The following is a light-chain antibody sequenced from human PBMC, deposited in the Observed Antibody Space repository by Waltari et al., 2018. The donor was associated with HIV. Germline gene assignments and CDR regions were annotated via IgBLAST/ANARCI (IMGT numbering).Light chain of an antibody. CDR2: GVT. V-gene: IGLV2-23*02. J-gene: IGLJ1*01. CDR1: SGDIGSYDH. Sequence: QSALTQPASVSGSPGQSITITCTGTSGDIGSYDHVSWYQVRPGMAPRLLIFGVTERPSGISNRFFGSKSANAASLTISRLQSEDEADYFCCSYAGRFTYVFGRGTTVSVL. CDR3: CSYAGRFTYV.